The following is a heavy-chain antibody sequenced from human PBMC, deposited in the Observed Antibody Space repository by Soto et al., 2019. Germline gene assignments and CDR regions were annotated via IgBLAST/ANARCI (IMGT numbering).Heavy chain of an antibody. V-gene: IGHV1-69*01. J-gene: IGHJ6*02. D-gene: IGHD6-19*01. CDR1: VGTFSSYA. CDR3: ARDTSSGWYPMGGYYYYYGMDV. Sequence: QVQLVQSGAEVKKPGSSVKVSCKASVGTFSSYAISWVRQAPGQGLEWMGGIIPIFGTANYAQKFQGRVTITADDSTSTAYMELSSLRSEDTAVYYCARDTSSGWYPMGGYYYYYGMDVWGQGTTVTVSS. CDR2: IIPIFGTA.